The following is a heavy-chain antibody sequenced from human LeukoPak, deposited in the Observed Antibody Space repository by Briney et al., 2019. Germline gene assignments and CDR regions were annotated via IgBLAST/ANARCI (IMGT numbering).Heavy chain of an antibody. J-gene: IGHJ4*02. V-gene: IGHV4-31*03. CDR1: GGSISSGGYY. CDR2: IYYSGST. CDR3: ARTAAGTNYFDY. D-gene: IGHD6-13*01. Sequence: SETLSLTCTVSGGSISSGGYYWSWIRQHPGKGLEWIGYIYYSGSTYYNPSLKSRVTISVDTSKNQFSLKLSSVTAADTAVYYCARTAAGTNYFDYWGQGTLVTVSS.